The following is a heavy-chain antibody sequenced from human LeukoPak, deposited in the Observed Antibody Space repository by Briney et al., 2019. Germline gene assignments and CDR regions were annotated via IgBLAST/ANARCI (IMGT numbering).Heavy chain of an antibody. V-gene: IGHV4-34*01. D-gene: IGHD5-18*01. CDR2: INHSGST. CDR1: GITFSSYS. Sequence: GSLRLSCGASGITFSSYSMNWVRQPPGKGLEWIGEINHSGSTNCNPSLKSRVTISVDTSKNQFSLKLSSVTAADTAVYYCARVAYTAMAPFDYWGQGTLVTVSS. CDR3: ARVAYTAMAPFDY. J-gene: IGHJ4*02.